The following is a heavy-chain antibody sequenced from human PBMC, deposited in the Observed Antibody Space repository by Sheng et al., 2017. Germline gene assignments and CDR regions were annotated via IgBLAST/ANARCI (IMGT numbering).Heavy chain of an antibody. J-gene: IGHJ4*02. CDR1: DSPSVPTG. CDR2: INNDGSSA. CDR3: ARGGVPAANDY. Sequence: EVQLVESGGGLVQSGGSRRDSPVQPLDSPSVPTGCTGSGQAPGKGLVYVSHINNDGSSAGYADSVKGRFTISRDNAKNTLFVQMNSLRAEDTAVYYCARGGVPAANDYWGRGNAGHRLL. V-gene: IGHV3-74*01. D-gene: IGHD2-2*01.